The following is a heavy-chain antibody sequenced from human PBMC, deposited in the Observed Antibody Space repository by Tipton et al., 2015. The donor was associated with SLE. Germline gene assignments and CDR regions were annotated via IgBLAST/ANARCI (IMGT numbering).Heavy chain of an antibody. Sequence: QSGPEVKKPGSSLKVSCKTSGCTLSGFAISWVRQAPGQGLEWMGGIIPMFGTPTYAQKFQDRVTISTDESRTTVYLELNSLTSEDTAFYFCRGEGEGSPGVLASSSSMAVGGKGTPVT. J-gene: IGHJ6*03. D-gene: IGHD3-10*01. CDR1: GCTLSGFA. V-gene: IGHV1-69*05. CDR2: IIPMFGTP. CDR3: RGEGEGSPGVLASSSSMAV.